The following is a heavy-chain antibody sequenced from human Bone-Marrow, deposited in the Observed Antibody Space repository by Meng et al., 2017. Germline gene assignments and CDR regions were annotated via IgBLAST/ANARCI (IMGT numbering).Heavy chain of an antibody. D-gene: IGHD3-22*01. J-gene: IGHJ4*02. V-gene: IGHV3-23*01. Sequence: GESPMTPRPASGCTFSSYAMRRVRQAPGKGLEGVSAISGSGDSTYYADSVKGRFSISRDNSKNTLYLQMNSLRAEDTPVYYCASDWAITRYYYVSSGGFDYWGQGTLVTVSS. CDR3: ASDWAITRYYYVSSGGFDY. CDR1: GCTFSSYA. CDR2: ISGSGDST.